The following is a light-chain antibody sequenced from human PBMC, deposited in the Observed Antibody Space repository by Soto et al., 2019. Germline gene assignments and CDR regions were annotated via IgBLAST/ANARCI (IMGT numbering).Light chain of an antibody. Sequence: EIVLTQSPCTLSLSPGERATLSCRASQSVTSNYLAWYQQNPGQAPRLLVYGASSRATGIPDRFSGSGSGTDFTLTISRLEPEDFAVYYCQQYGSSLPITFGQGTRLEIK. V-gene: IGKV3-20*01. CDR3: QQYGSSLPIT. CDR2: GAS. J-gene: IGKJ5*01. CDR1: QSVTSNY.